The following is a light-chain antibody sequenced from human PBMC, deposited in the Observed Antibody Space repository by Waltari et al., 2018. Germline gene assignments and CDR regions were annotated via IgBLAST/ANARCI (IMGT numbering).Light chain of an antibody. CDR2: RNH. Sequence: QSVLTQPPSASGNPGQSVTISCSGSSSNIGSNYVYWYQQLPGTAHKLLIYRNHQRPSGPPDLFSVSKSGTSASLAISGLRSEDEADYYCAAWDDSLSVHVVFGGGTKLTVL. V-gene: IGLV1-47*01. CDR3: AAWDDSLSVHVV. CDR1: SSNIGSNY. J-gene: IGLJ2*01.